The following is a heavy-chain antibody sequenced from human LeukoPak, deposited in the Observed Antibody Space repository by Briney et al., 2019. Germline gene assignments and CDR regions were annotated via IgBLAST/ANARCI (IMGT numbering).Heavy chain of an antibody. CDR3: ARQEVNYYYYMDV. CDR2: IYYSGST. Sequence: SETLSLTCTVSGGSISSSSYYWGWVRQPPGKGLEWIGSIYYSGSTYYNPSLKSRVTISVDTSKNQFSLKLSSVTAADMAVYYCARQEVNYYYYMDVWGKGTTVTVSS. J-gene: IGHJ6*03. V-gene: IGHV4-39*01. CDR1: GGSISSSSYY.